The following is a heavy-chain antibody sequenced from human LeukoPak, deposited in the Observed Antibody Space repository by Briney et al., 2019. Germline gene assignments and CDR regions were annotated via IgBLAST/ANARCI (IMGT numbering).Heavy chain of an antibody. V-gene: IGHV1-2*06. CDR3: ARARGSYSSSWYYRYFDY. CDR1: GYTFTGYY. CDR2: INPNGGGT. J-gene: IGHJ4*02. D-gene: IGHD6-13*01. Sequence: ASVKVSCKASGYTFTGYYIYWVRQAPGQGLEWMGRINPNGGGTKYAQQFQGRVTITRDTSITTAYMELSRLRSGDTAVYYCARARGSYSSSWYYRYFDYWGQGTLVTVSS.